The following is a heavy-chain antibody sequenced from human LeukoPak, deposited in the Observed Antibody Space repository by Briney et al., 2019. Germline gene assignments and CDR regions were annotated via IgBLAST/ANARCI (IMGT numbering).Heavy chain of an antibody. Sequence: GGSLRLSCAASGFTFSSYWMSWVRQAPGKGLEWVANIKQDGSEKYYVDSVKGRFTISRDNAKNTLYLLMNSLRAEDTAVYYCAKVGRVGGRDFFDYWGQGTLVTVSS. CDR1: GFTFSSYW. CDR2: IKQDGSEK. V-gene: IGHV3-7*03. J-gene: IGHJ4*02. CDR3: AKVGRVGGRDFFDY. D-gene: IGHD1-26*01.